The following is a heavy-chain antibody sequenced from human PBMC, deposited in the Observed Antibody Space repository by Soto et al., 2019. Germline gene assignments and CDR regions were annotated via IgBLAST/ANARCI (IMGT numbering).Heavy chain of an antibody. CDR3: AKNYYGSGYYYYGMDG. J-gene: IGHJ6*02. CDR1: GFTFDDYA. CDR2: ISRNSGSL. D-gene: IGHD3-10*01. V-gene: IGHV3-9*01. Sequence: EVQLVESGGGLVQPGRSLRLSCVASGFTFDDYAMHWVRQAPGKGLAWVSGISRNSGSLDYADSVKGRFTISRDNAKNSLYLQMKSLRAEDTALYYCAKNYYGSGYYYYGMDGWGQGTTVTVSS.